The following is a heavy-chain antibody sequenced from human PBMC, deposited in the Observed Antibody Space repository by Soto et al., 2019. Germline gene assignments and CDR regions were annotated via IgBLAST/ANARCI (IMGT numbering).Heavy chain of an antibody. Sequence: SETLSLTCAVSGGSISSGGYSWSWIRQPPGKGLEWIGYIYHSGSTYYNPSLKSRVTISVDRSKNQFSLKLSSVTAADTAVYYCARGVDFWSGYKVGDWFDPWGQGTLVTVSS. CDR1: GGSISSGGYS. D-gene: IGHD3-3*01. J-gene: IGHJ5*02. V-gene: IGHV4-30-2*01. CDR3: ARGVDFWSGYKVGDWFDP. CDR2: IYHSGST.